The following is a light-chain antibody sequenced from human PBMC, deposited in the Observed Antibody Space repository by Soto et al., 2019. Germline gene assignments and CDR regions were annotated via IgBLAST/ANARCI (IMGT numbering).Light chain of an antibody. CDR1: QSIGGY. CDR2: AAA. Sequence: DIQMTQSPSSLSASVGDRVNIPCRASQSIGGYLNWYQQKPGRAPHLLIYAAATLQGGVPSRFSGTGSGTDFTLTISSLQPEDVATYHCQQSSTFPWTFGQGTKVEMK. J-gene: IGKJ1*01. CDR3: QQSSTFPWT. V-gene: IGKV1-39*01.